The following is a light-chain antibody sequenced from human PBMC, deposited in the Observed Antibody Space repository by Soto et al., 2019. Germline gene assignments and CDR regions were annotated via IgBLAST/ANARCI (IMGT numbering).Light chain of an antibody. CDR3: LQDANWAWT. V-gene: IGKV3-20*01. J-gene: IGKJ1*01. CDR2: RAS. Sequence: QFAGMRLLSPGARATLSCRAIPSVSIGYLAWYQQRPGQSPRRLIYRASSRATGIPDRFSGSGSGTDFTLTISRLEAEDVAVYYCLQDANWAWTFGQGTKVDIK. CDR1: PSVSIGY.